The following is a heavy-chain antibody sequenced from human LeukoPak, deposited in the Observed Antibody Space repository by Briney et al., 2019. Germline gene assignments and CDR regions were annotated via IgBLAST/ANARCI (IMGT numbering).Heavy chain of an antibody. CDR3: AKERAGYTNPYYFDY. CDR1: GFTFSTYA. D-gene: IGHD3-16*02. Sequence: GGSLRLSCAASGFTFSTYAMSWVRQAPRKGLEGPSTISGSGANTYSADPVRGRFTISRDNSNNTLYLHMNTLRADDPAVYYRAKERAGYTNPYYFDYWGQGPLVTVSS. CDR2: ISGSGANT. J-gene: IGHJ4*02. V-gene: IGHV3-23*01.